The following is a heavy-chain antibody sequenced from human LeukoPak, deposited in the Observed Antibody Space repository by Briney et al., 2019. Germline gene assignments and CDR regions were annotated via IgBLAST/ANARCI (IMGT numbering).Heavy chain of an antibody. Sequence: ASVKVSCKASGGTFSSYAISWVRQAPGQGLEWVGGIIPIFGTANYAQKFQGRVTITTDESTSTAYMELSSLRSEDTAVYYCARGSVAVAAPFDYWGQGTLVTVSS. J-gene: IGHJ4*02. CDR2: IIPIFGTA. D-gene: IGHD6-19*01. CDR1: GGTFSSYA. V-gene: IGHV1-69*05. CDR3: ARGSVAVAAPFDY.